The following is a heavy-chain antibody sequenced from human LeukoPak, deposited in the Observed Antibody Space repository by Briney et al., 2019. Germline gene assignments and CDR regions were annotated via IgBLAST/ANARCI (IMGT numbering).Heavy chain of an antibody. Sequence: SETLSLTCTVSGGSISSGSYYWSWIRQPAGKGLEWIGRIYTSGSTNYNPSLKSRVTISVDTSKNQFSLKLSSVTAADTAVYYCAREIPPPTYYDFWSGYSGYYYMDVWGKGTTVTVSS. J-gene: IGHJ6*03. CDR2: IYTSGST. CDR3: AREIPPPTYYDFWSGYSGYYYMDV. CDR1: GGSISSGSYY. V-gene: IGHV4-61*02. D-gene: IGHD3-3*01.